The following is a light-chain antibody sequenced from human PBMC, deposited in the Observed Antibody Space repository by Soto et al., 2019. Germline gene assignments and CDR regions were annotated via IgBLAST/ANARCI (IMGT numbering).Light chain of an antibody. Sequence: EIVLTQSPGTLSLSPGERATLSCRASQSVSSYYSWYHQQHAQDPRRLIYDASTRATGIPASFSGSGSGTDFTLTLSIIEPEAFAVYYCQHRSNWPPANTFGQGTRLEIK. CDR3: QHRSNWPPANT. J-gene: IGKJ5*01. CDR1: QSVSSY. CDR2: DAS. V-gene: IGKV3-11*01.